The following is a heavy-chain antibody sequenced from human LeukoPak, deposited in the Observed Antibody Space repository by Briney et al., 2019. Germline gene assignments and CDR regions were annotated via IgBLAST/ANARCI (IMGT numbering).Heavy chain of an antibody. CDR1: GFTFSSYA. Sequence: GGSLRLSCAASGFTFSSYAMHWVRQAPGKGLEWVAVISYDGSNKYYADSVKGRFTISRDNSKNTLYLQMNSLRAEDTAVYYCAALAAAGPRYYYYYYGMDVWGQGTTVTVSS. V-gene: IGHV3-30-3*01. J-gene: IGHJ6*02. CDR3: AALAAAGPRYYYYYYGMDV. D-gene: IGHD6-13*01. CDR2: ISYDGSNK.